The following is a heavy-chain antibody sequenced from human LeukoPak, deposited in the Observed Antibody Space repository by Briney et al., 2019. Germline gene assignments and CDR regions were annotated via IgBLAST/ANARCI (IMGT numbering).Heavy chain of an antibody. CDR2: ISAYNGNT. J-gene: IGHJ4*02. D-gene: IGHD2-15*01. Sequence: GAPVKVSCKASGYTFTSYGISWVRQAPGQGLEWMGWISAYNGNTNYAQKLQGRVTMTTDTSTSTAYMELRSLRSDDTAVYYCARDIVVVVAAIGGLFDYWGQGTLVTVSS. V-gene: IGHV1-18*01. CDR1: GYTFTSYG. CDR3: ARDIVVVVAAIGGLFDY.